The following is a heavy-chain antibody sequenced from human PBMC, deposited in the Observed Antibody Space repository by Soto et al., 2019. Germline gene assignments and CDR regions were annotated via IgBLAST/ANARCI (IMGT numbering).Heavy chain of an antibody. J-gene: IGHJ6*02. CDR2: IRSSSSYI. CDR3: ARDLGTIFGVVKFYYYGMDV. Sequence: GGSLRLSCAASGFTFSSYSMNWVRQAPGKGLEWVSSIRSSSSYIYYANSMKGRFTTARDNAKNSLYLQMNSLRAEYTAVYYCARDLGTIFGVVKFYYYGMDVWGQGTTVTVSS. V-gene: IGHV3-21*01. CDR1: GFTFSSYS. D-gene: IGHD3-3*01.